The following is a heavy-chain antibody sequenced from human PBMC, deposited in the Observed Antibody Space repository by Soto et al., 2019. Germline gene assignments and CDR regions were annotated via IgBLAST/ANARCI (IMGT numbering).Heavy chain of an antibody. CDR3: ARAWKYYGSGTNYNGLRPLDY. Sequence: GASVKVSCKASGYTFTNYGISWLRQAPGQGLEWMGWISAYNGKTNYAQKVQGRVTMTTDTSTSTAYMELRSLRSDDTAVYYCARAWKYYGSGTNYNGLRPLDYWGQGTLVTVSS. V-gene: IGHV1-18*01. CDR1: GYTFTNYG. D-gene: IGHD3-10*01. J-gene: IGHJ4*02. CDR2: ISAYNGKT.